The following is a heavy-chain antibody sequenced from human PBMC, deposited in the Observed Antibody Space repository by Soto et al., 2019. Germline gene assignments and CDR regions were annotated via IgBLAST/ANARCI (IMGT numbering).Heavy chain of an antibody. CDR1: GCTFSSYA. CDR2: IIPIFGTA. D-gene: IGHD1-26*01. CDR3: ARAQYSGSYYTHPDSIDY. V-gene: IGHV1-69*13. J-gene: IGHJ4*02. Sequence: SVKVSCKASGCTFSSYAISCVRQAPGQVLEWMGGIIPIFGTANYAQKFQGRVTITADESMSTAYMELSSLRSEDTAVYYCARAQYSGSYYTHPDSIDYWGQGTLVTVSS.